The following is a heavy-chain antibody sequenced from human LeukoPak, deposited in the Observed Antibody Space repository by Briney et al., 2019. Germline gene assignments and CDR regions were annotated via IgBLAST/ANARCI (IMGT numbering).Heavy chain of an antibody. CDR1: GGSFSGYY. V-gene: IGHV4-34*01. Sequence: SETLSLTCAVYGGSFSGYYWSWLRQPPGKGLEWIGEINHSGSTNYNPSLKSRATISVDTSKNQFSLKLSSVTAADTAVYYCGRCAGKDGYNSGFDYWGQGTLVTVSS. D-gene: IGHD5-24*01. CDR2: INHSGST. J-gene: IGHJ4*02. CDR3: GRCAGKDGYNSGFDY.